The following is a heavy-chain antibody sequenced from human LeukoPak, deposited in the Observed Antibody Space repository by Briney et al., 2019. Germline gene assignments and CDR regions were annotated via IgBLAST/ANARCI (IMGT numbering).Heavy chain of an antibody. J-gene: IGHJ1*01. Sequence: GESLKISCMCSGYSFTTFWFGWVRQMPGKGLEWMAIIYPANSDTRYSPSFQGQVTISADKSISTAYLQWSSLKASDTAMYYCARPACSSTSCYLSLQHCGQGTLVTVSS. CDR1: GYSFTTFW. D-gene: IGHD2-2*01. CDR2: IYPANSDT. CDR3: ARPACSSTSCYLSLQH. V-gene: IGHV5-51*01.